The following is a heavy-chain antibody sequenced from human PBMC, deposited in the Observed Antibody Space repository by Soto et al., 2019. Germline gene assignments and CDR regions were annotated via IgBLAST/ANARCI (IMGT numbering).Heavy chain of an antibody. CDR1: GFTVSSNY. CDR2: IYSGGST. CDR3: ARSAYGGPFDY. V-gene: IGHV3-53*01. J-gene: IGHJ4*02. Sequence: PGGSLTLSCAASGFTVSSNYMSWVRQAPGKGLEWVSVIYSGGSTYYADSVNRRFTISRDNSKNTLYLQMNSLRAEDTAVYYCARSAYGGPFDYWGQGTLVTVSS. D-gene: IGHD4-17*01.